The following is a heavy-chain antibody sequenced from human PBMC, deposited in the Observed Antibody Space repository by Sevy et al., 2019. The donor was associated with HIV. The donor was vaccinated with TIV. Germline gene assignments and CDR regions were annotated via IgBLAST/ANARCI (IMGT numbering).Heavy chain of an antibody. D-gene: IGHD1-1*01. J-gene: IGHJ1*01. V-gene: IGHV3-30-3*01. CDR1: XFTXXXXX. CDR2: ISXXXSNE. Sequence: GGSLRLSXAAXXFTXXXXXMHWVRQAXGXGLEXVATISXXXSNEHYADSVKGRFTISRDNSKNSLFLQMNSLRADDSAVYYCALERLXXAVXXXXXNWGQXTLVTVSS. CDR3: ALERLXXAVXXXXXN.